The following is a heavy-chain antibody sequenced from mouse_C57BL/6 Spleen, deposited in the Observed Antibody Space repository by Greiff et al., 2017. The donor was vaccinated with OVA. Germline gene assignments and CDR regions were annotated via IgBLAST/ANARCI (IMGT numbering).Heavy chain of an antibody. CDR1: GFNIKDDY. V-gene: IGHV14-4*01. CDR2: IDPENGDT. CDR3: ARHYYGSSYPFAY. D-gene: IGHD1-1*01. Sequence: VQLQQSGAELVRPGASVKLSCTASGFNIKDDYMHWVKQRPEQGLEWIGWIDPENGDTEYASKFQGKATITADTSSNTAYLQLSSLTSEDTAVYYCARHYYGSSYPFAYWGQGTLVTVSA. J-gene: IGHJ3*01.